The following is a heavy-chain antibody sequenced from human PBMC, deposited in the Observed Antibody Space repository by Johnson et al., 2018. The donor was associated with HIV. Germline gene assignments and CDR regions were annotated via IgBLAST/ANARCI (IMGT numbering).Heavy chain of an antibody. CDR3: AKSDSGYDAFDI. CDR1: GFTFDDYG. V-gene: IGHV3-49*04. J-gene: IGHJ3*02. CDR2: IRSKAYGGTT. Sequence: VQLVESGGGVVQPGGSLRLSCAASGFTFDDYGMSWVRQAPGKGLEWVGFIRSKAYGGTTEYAASVKGRFTISRDDSKSIAYLQMNSLLPEDTAVYYCAKSDSGYDAFDIWGQGTMVTVSS. D-gene: IGHD5-12*01.